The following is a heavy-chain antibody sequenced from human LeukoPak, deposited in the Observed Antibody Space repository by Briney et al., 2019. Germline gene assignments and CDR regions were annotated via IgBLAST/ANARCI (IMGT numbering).Heavy chain of an antibody. CDR1: GGSVSSGSYY. J-gene: IGHJ4*02. V-gene: IGHV4-61*01. D-gene: IGHD5-18*01. CDR2: IYYSGST. Sequence: PSETLSLTCTVSGGSVSSGSYYWSWIRQPPGKGLEWIGYIYYSGSTNYNPSLKSRVTISVDTSKNQFSLKLSSVTAADTTVYYCARDGRGTAMVFDYWGQGTLVTVSS. CDR3: ARDGRGTAMVFDY.